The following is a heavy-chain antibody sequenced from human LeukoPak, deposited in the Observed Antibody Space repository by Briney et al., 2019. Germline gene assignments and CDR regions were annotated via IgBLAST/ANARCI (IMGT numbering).Heavy chain of an antibody. J-gene: IGHJ6*03. CDR3: ARVGRVNHYYMDV. CDR2: INPNSGGT. D-gene: IGHD3-10*01. Sequence: GASVKVSCKASGYTFTGYFLHWVRQAPGQGLEWMGWINPNSGGTNYAPKFQGWVTMTRDTSSSTAYTELSRLRSDDTAVYHCARVGRVNHYYMDVWGKGTTVTVSS. V-gene: IGHV1-2*04. CDR1: GYTFTGYF.